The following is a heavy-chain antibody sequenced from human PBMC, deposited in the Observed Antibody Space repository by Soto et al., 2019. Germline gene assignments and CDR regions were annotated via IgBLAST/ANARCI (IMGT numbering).Heavy chain of an antibody. CDR2: IYPGDSDT. V-gene: IGHV5-51*01. CDR3: AKRGKESTRSFWFDP. J-gene: IGHJ5*02. Sequence: GESLKISRKSSGYSFTSYWIAWGRQMPGKGLEWMGIIYPGDSDTRYSPSFQGQVTISVDKSISTAYLQWSSLKASDTAIYYCAKRGKESTRSFWFDPWGQGTLVTVSS. D-gene: IGHD2-2*01. CDR1: GYSFTSYW.